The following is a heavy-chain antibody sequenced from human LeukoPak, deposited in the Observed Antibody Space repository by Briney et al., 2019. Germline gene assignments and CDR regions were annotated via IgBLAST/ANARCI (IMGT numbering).Heavy chain of an antibody. CDR3: ARDSRIARDAFDV. V-gene: IGHV3-33*01. Sequence: GRSLRLSCAASGFTFSSFAMHWVRQAPGKGREWVAVIWYDGSNKSYADSVKGRFTISRDNSKNTLDLQMNSLGAEDTAVYYCARDSRIARDAFDVWGQGTMVTVSS. D-gene: IGHD6-13*01. CDR1: GFTFSSFA. J-gene: IGHJ3*01. CDR2: IWYDGSNK.